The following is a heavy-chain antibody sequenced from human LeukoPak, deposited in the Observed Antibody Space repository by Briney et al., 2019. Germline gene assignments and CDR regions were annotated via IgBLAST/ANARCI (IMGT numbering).Heavy chain of an antibody. CDR2: INHSGST. V-gene: IGHV4-34*01. CDR1: GGSFSGYY. Sequence: LETLSLTCAVYGGSFSGYYWSWLRQPPGKGLVWFVEINHSGSTNYNPSLKSRVTISVDTSKNQCSLKLSSVTAADTAVYYSAGNLGGPDDFDYWGQGTLVTVSS. D-gene: IGHD3-16*01. J-gene: IGHJ4*01. CDR3: AGNLGGPDDFDY.